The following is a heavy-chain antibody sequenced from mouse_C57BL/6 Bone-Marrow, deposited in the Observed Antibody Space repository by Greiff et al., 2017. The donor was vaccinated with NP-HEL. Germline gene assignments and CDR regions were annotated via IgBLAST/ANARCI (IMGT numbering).Heavy chain of an antibody. D-gene: IGHD1-1*01. CDR3: ARNPNYYGSSSSSFAY. CDR2: INPSSGYT. CDR1: GYTFTSYW. Sequence: QVQLQQSGAELAKPGASVKLSCKASGYTFTSYWMHWVKQRPGQGLEWIGYINPSSGYTKYNQKFKDKATLTAYKSSSTAYMQLSSLTYADSAVYYCARNPNYYGSSSSSFAYWGQGTLVTVSA. V-gene: IGHV1-7*01. J-gene: IGHJ3*01.